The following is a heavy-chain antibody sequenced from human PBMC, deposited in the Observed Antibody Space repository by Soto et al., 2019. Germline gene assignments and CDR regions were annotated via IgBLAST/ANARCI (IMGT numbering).Heavy chain of an antibody. CDR2: IIPIFGTA. CDR1: GGTFSSYA. V-gene: IGHV1-69*13. CDR3: ARDKSTIFGVVIIGNWFDP. Sequence: SVKVSCKASGGTFSSYAVSWVRQAPGQGLEWMGGIIPIFGTANYAQKFQGRVTITADESTSTAYMELSSLRSEDTAVYYCARDKSTIFGVVIIGNWFDPWGQGTLVTVSS. D-gene: IGHD3-3*01. J-gene: IGHJ5*02.